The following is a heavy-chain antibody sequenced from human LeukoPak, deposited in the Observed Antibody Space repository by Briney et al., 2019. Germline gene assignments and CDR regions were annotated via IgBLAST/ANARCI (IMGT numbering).Heavy chain of an antibody. V-gene: IGHV4-34*01. CDR3: ARGQSYCSGGSCYVGNWFDP. J-gene: IGHJ5*02. CDR1: GGSFSGYY. D-gene: IGHD2-15*01. Sequence: PSETLSLTCAVYGGSFSGYYWSWIRQTPGKGLEGIREINHSGSTNYNPSLKSRVTISVDTSKNQFSLKLSSVTAADTAVYYCARGQSYCSGGSCYVGNWFDPWGQGTLVTVSS. CDR2: INHSGST.